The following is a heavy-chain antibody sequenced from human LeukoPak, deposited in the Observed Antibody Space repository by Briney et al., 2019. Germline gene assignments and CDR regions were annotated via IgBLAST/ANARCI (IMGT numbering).Heavy chain of an antibody. D-gene: IGHD1-26*01. CDR1: GGTFSSYA. CDR3: ARDGFLSGSYLAFDY. Sequence: GASVKVSCKASGGTFSSYAISWVRQAPGQGLEWMGGIIPIFGTANYAQKFQGRVTITADESTSTAYMELSSLRSEDTAVYYCARDGFLSGSYLAFDYWGQGTLVTVSS. J-gene: IGHJ4*02. V-gene: IGHV1-69*13. CDR2: IIPIFGTA.